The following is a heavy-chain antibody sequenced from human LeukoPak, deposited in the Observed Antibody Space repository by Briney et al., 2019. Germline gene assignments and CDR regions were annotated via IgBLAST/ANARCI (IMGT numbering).Heavy chain of an antibody. D-gene: IGHD2-2*02. Sequence: GGSLRLSCAASGFTFSSYAMHWVRQAPGKGLEWVAVISYDGNNKYYADSVKGRFTISRDNSKNTLYLQMNSLRAEDTAVYYCARLYDDDCWGQGTLVTVSS. CDR3: ARLYDDDC. V-gene: IGHV3-30*04. CDR2: ISYDGNNK. J-gene: IGHJ4*02. CDR1: GFTFSSYA.